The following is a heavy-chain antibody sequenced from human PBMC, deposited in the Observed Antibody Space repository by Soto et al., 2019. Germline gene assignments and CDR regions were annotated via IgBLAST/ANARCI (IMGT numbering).Heavy chain of an antibody. Sequence: SETLSLTCSASGGSITSSSHFWGWVRQPPGKGLEWIGTIYFTGNTYYTPSLKTRLTMSIDTSKNEFSLRLNSVTAADTAVYYCAGQTFTIAAASYGRSNWFDPWGPGTLVTVSS. D-gene: IGHD6-25*01. CDR2: IYFTGNT. CDR3: AGQTFTIAAASYGRSNWFDP. J-gene: IGHJ5*02. CDR1: GGSITSSSHF. V-gene: IGHV4-39*01.